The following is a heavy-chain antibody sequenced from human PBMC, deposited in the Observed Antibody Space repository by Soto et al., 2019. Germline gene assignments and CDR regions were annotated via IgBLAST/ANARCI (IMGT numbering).Heavy chain of an antibody. D-gene: IGHD3-10*01. CDR1: GYTFTSYG. Sequence: WASVKVSCKASGYTFTSYGISWVRQAPGQGLEWMGWISAYNGNANYAQKLQGRVTMTTDTSTSTAYMELRSLRSDDTAVYYCARDQAYNGPFQHWGQGTLVTVSS. V-gene: IGHV1-18*01. CDR2: ISAYNGNA. CDR3: ARDQAYNGPFQH. J-gene: IGHJ1*01.